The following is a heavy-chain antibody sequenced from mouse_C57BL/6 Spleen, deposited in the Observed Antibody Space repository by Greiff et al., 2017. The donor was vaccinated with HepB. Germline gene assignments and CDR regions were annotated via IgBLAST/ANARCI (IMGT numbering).Heavy chain of an antibody. CDR1: GYTFTSYW. D-gene: IGHD1-1*01. CDR3: ARDHYYGSPDYAMDY. J-gene: IGHJ4*01. V-gene: IGHV1-55*01. CDR2: IYPGSGST. Sequence: QVQLQQPGAEPVKPGASVKMSCKASGYTFTSYWITWVKQRPGQGLEWIGDIYPGSGSTNYNEKFKSKATLTVDTSSSTAYMQLSSLTSEDSAVYYCARDHYYGSPDYAMDYWGQGTSVTVSS.